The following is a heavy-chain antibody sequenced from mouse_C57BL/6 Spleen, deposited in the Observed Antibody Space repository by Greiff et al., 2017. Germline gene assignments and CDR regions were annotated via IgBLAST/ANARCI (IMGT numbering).Heavy chain of an antibody. CDR2: ISDGGSYT. J-gene: IGHJ3*01. CDR3: ARDRRGPNWFAY. CDR1: GFTFSSYA. Sequence: EVHLVESGGGLVKPGGSLKLSCAASGFTFSSYAMSWVRQTPEKRLEWVATISDGGSYTYYPDNVKGRFTISRDNAKNNLYLQMSHLKSEDTAVYYCARDRRGPNWFAYWGQGTLVTVSA. V-gene: IGHV5-4*01.